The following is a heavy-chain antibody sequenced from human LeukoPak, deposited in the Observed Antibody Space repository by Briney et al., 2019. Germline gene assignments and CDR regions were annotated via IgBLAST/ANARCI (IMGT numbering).Heavy chain of an antibody. CDR1: GDSISSGDYC. V-gene: IGHV4-30-4*08. J-gene: IGHJ6*03. CDR2: IYYSGST. CDR3: ARVNLGGHSYYYMDV. D-gene: IGHD3-16*01. Sequence: SETLSLTCTVSGDSISSGDYCWSWIRRPPGKGLEWIGYIYYSGSTYYDPSHKSRVTISVDTSKNQFSLKLSSVTAADTAVFYCARVNLGGHSYYYMDVWGKGTTVTVSS.